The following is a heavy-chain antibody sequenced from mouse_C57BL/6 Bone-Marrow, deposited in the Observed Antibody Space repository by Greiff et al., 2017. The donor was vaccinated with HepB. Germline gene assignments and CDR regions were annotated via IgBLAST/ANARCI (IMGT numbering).Heavy chain of an antibody. CDR2: IYPGSGST. CDR1: GYTFTSYW. J-gene: IGHJ2*01. V-gene: IGHV1-55*01. D-gene: IGHD1-1*01. CDR3: ARWYLLLFYYFDY. Sequence: VQLQQPGAELVKPGASVKMSCKASGYTFTSYWITWVKQRPGQGLEWIGDIYPGSGSTNYNEKFKSKATLTVDTSSSTAYMELSSLTSEDSAVYYWARWYLLLFYYFDYRYQGTTLTVSS.